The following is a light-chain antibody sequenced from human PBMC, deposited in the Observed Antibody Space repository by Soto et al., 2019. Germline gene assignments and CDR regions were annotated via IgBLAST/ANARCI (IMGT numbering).Light chain of an antibody. CDR1: SDYNNYK. J-gene: IGLJ7*01. V-gene: IGLV9-49*01. CDR3: GADHGSGSNFVYV. Sequence: QSVLTQPPCASASLGASVTLTCTLSSDYNNYKVDWHQQRPGKGPRFVMRVGTGGIVGSKGDGIPDRFSVLGSGLNRYLTIKNIQEEDESDYYCGADHGSGSNFVYVFGGGTQLTVL. CDR2: VGTGGIVG.